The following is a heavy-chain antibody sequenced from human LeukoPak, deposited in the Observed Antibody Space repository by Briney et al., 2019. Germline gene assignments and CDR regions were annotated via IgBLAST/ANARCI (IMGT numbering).Heavy chain of an antibody. D-gene: IGHD5-18*01. Sequence: ASVKVSCKASGGTFISYAISWVRQAPGQGLEWMGRIIPIFGTANYAQKFQGRVTITTDESTSTAYMELSSLRSEDTAVYYCARAVDTATDLLDYWGQGTLVTVSS. CDR2: IIPIFGTA. CDR1: GGTFISYA. CDR3: ARAVDTATDLLDY. V-gene: IGHV1-69*05. J-gene: IGHJ4*02.